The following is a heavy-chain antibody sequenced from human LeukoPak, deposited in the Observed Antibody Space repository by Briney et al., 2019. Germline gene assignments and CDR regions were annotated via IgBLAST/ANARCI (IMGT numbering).Heavy chain of an antibody. J-gene: IGHJ5*02. CDR2: IIGSYDT. V-gene: IGHV3-23*01. Sequence: GGSLRLSCAASGIAFSDSAMCWVRHAPGKGLGCGSVIIGSYDTYYGDSVKGRFTVSTDNSRTTRYLKMKSTRGEETTLYYFVKGACTSGCSGNLWGQGTRVIVSS. CDR3: VKGACTSGCSGNL. D-gene: IGHD6-19*01. CDR1: GIAFSDSA.